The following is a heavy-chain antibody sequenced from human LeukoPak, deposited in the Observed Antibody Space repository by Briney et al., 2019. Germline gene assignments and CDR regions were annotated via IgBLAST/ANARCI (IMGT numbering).Heavy chain of an antibody. V-gene: IGHV4-59*08. CDR3: ARGAVTTLDDAFDI. CDR1: GGSISSYY. D-gene: IGHD4-17*01. CDR2: IYYSGST. Sequence: PSETLSLTCTVSGGSISSYYWSWIRQPPGKGLEWIGYIYYSGSTNYNPSLKSRVTISVDTSKNQFSLKLSSVTAADTAVYYCARGAVTTLDDAFDIWGQGTMVTVSS. J-gene: IGHJ3*02.